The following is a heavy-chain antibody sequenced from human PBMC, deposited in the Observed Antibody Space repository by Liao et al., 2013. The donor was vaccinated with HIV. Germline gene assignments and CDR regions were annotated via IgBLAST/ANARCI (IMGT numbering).Heavy chain of an antibody. CDR1: GDSISAGDYY. V-gene: IGHV4-61*08. D-gene: IGHD6-6*01. J-gene: IGHJ2*01. CDR2: VYYSGST. CDR3: ARAARRWNWYFDL. Sequence: QVQLQESGPGLVKPSQTLSLTCTVSGDSISAGDYYWNWIRQPPGKGLEWIGYVYYSGSTNYNPSLKSRVTISVDRSKNQFSLKLSSVTAADTAVYYCARAARRWNWYFDLWGRGTLVTVSS.